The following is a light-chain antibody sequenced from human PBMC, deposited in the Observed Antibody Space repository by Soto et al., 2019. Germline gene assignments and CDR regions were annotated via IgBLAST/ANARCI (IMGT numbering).Light chain of an antibody. CDR2: DVS. V-gene: IGLV2-14*01. CDR1: SSDVGGYNY. CDR3: SSYTISSTLV. Sequence: QSALTQPASVSGSPGKSITISCTGTSSDVGGYNYVSGYQQHPGKAPKLMIYDVSNRPSGVSNRFSGSKSGNTASLTISGLQAEDEADYYCSSYTISSTLVFGTGTKVTVL. J-gene: IGLJ1*01.